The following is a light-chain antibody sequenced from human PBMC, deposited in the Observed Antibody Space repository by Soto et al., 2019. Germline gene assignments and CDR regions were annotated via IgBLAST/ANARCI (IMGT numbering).Light chain of an antibody. CDR1: SSDVGGYNY. Sequence: QSALTQPASVSGSPGQSITISCTGTSSDVGGYNYVSWYQQYPGKAPKLMIYDVSKRPSGVSNRFSGSKSGNTASLTISGLQAEDEADYYCSSYTSSSTSVVFGGGTNSPS. CDR3: SSYTSSSTSVV. V-gene: IGLV2-14*01. J-gene: IGLJ2*01. CDR2: DVS.